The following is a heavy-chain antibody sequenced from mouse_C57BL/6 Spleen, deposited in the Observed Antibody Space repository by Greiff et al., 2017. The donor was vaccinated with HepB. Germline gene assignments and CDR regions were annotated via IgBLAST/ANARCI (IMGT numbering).Heavy chain of an antibody. V-gene: IGHV5-4*01. CDR2: ISDGGSYT. Sequence: VQLKESGGGLVKPGGSLKLSCAASGFTFSSYAMSWVRQTPEKRLEWVATISDGGSYTYYPDNVKGRFTISRDNAKNNLYLQMSHLKSEDTAMYYCASDYYGSSYGAMDYWGQGTSVTVSS. CDR3: ASDYYGSSYGAMDY. CDR1: GFTFSSYA. J-gene: IGHJ4*01. D-gene: IGHD1-1*01.